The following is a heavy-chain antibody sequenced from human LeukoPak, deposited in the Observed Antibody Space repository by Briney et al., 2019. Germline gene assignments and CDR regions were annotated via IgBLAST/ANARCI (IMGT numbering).Heavy chain of an antibody. V-gene: IGHV1-18*01. CDR2: ISGYTGDT. CDR3: ARAGYCGDGGCRGGSAFDV. D-gene: IGHD2-15*01. Sequence: ASVKVSCKTSGYTFPNYDIYWVRQAPGQGLECMGWISGYTGDTKYAQILQGRFTVTTDTSTSTAYMELRSLTYDDTAVYYCARAGYCGDGGCRGGSAFDVWGRGTMVTVSS. CDR1: GYTFPNYD. J-gene: IGHJ3*01.